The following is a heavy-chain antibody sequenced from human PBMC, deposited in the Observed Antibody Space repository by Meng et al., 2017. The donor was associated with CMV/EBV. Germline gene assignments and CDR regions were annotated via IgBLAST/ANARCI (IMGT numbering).Heavy chain of an antibody. CDR1: GYTFTSYD. CDR3: ASRTSSIAARNYYYGMDV. Sequence: ASVKVSCKASGYTFTSYDINWVRQATGQGLEWMGWMNPNSGNTGYAQKFQGRVTMTRNTSTSTAYMELSSLRSEDTAVYYCASRTSSIAARNYYYGMDVWGQGTTVTVSS. J-gene: IGHJ6*02. D-gene: IGHD6-6*01. CDR2: MNPNSGNT. V-gene: IGHV1-8*01.